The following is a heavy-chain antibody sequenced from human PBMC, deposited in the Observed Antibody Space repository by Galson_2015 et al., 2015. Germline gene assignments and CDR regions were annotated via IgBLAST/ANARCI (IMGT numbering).Heavy chain of an antibody. D-gene: IGHD6-6*01. J-gene: IGHJ5*02. CDR3: ARDLGTAARAGLDWFDP. V-gene: IGHV1-46*01. CDR2: INPSGGST. Sequence: SVKVSCKASGYTFTSYYMHWVRQAPGQGLEWMGIINPSGGSTSYAQKFQGRVTMTRDTSTSTVYMELSSLRSEDTAVYYCARDLGTAARAGLDWFDPWGQGTLVTVSS. CDR1: GYTFTSYY.